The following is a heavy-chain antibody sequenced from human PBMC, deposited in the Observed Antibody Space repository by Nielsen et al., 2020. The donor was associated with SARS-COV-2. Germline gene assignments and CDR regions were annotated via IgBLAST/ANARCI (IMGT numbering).Heavy chain of an antibody. V-gene: IGHV3-30*03. D-gene: IGHD1-7*01. CDR1: GFTFSSYG. CDR3: AGALLELPDY. Sequence: GGSLKISCAASGFTFSSYGMHWVRQAPGKGLEWVAVISYDGSNKYYADSVKGRFTISRDNSKNTLYLQMNSLRAEDTAVYYCAGALLELPDYWGQGTLVTVSS. CDR2: ISYDGSNK. J-gene: IGHJ4*02.